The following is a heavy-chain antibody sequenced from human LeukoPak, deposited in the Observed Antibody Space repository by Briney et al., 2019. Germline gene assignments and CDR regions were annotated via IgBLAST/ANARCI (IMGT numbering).Heavy chain of an antibody. D-gene: IGHD4-17*01. CDR3: AKRPSDYGDYVGYFDY. Sequence: GGSLRLSCAASRFSFISYGMHWVRQAPGKGLEWVGVISDDGRRKDYADSVKGRFTISRDNSKDTLYLQMNSLRAEDTAVYYCAKRPSDYGDYVGYFDYWGQGTLVTVSS. J-gene: IGHJ4*02. V-gene: IGHV3-30*18. CDR2: ISDDGRRK. CDR1: RFSFISYG.